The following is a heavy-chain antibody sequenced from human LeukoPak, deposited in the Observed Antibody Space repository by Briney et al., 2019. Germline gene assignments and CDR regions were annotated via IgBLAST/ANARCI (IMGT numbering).Heavy chain of an antibody. J-gene: IGHJ6*03. CDR3: ARHLPNIVVVPAAQPPYYYYYYMDV. Sequence: GESLKISRKGSGYSLTSYWIGWVRQMPGKGLEWMGIISPDDSDTRYSPSFQGQVTISADKSISTAYLQWSSLKASDTAMYYRARHLPNIVVVPAAQPPYYYYYYMDVWGKGTTVTVS. CDR2: ISPDDSDT. CDR1: GYSLTSYW. V-gene: IGHV5-51*01. D-gene: IGHD2-2*01.